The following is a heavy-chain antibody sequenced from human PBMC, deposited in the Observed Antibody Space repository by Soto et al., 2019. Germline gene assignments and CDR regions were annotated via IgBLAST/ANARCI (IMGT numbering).Heavy chain of an antibody. CDR2: INPSGST. J-gene: IGHJ4*02. V-gene: IGHV4-34*01. CDR3: ARDRKEYSSSWYVD. CDR1: GGSFSGDS. Sequence: QIQLQQWGAGLLKPSETLSLTCAVYGGSFSGDSWTCIRQPPGKGLEWIGEINPSGSTNYNPSLKSRVTISVDTSKNQCSLKLTSVTAADTAVYYCARDRKEYSSSWYVDWGQGTLVTVSS. D-gene: IGHD6-13*01.